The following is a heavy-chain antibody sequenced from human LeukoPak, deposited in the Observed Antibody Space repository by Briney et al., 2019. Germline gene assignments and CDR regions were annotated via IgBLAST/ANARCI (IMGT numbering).Heavy chain of an antibody. CDR3: AKYGGQFDY. CDR2: ISVGGNT. J-gene: IGHJ4*01. CDR1: GFTFSIYA. V-gene: IGHV3-23*01. Sequence: GASLRLSCVASGFTFSIYAMGWVRQAPGKGLEWVSGISVGGNTYYADSVKGRFTISRDNSNNMVYLQMNSLGAEDTAVYYRAKYGGQFDYWGHGTLVTVSS. D-gene: IGHD3-16*01.